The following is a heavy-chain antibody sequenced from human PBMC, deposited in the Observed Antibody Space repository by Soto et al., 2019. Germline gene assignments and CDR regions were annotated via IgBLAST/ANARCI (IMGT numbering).Heavy chain of an antibody. Sequence: PXGSLRLSCAASGFTFSNYAMSWVRQAPGKGLEWVSTITGSAGGTYYADSMKGRFTISRDNSKSTLYLQMYSLRVEDTAVYYCARESENWGQGTLVTVSS. CDR3: ARESEN. J-gene: IGHJ4*02. CDR1: GFTFSNYA. V-gene: IGHV3-23*01. CDR2: ITGSAGGT.